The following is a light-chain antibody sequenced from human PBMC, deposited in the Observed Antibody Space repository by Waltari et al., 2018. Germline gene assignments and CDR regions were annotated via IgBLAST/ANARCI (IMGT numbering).Light chain of an antibody. V-gene: IGKV1-5*03. CDR3: QQYYSYLRT. Sequence: DIQMTQSPSTLSASVGDRVTITCRASHTISTWLAWYQQKPGKAPRLLIYKASTLESGVPSRFSGSGSGTEFTLTISSLQPDDFATYYCQQYYSYLRTFGQGTKVEIK. CDR2: KAS. CDR1: HTISTW. J-gene: IGKJ1*01.